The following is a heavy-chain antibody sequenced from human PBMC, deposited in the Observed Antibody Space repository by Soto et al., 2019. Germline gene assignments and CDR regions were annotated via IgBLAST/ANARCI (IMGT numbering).Heavy chain of an antibody. V-gene: IGHV3-23*01. CDR1: GFTFSSYA. CDR3: ARRSSGWYFDF. J-gene: IGHJ4*02. Sequence: EVQLLESGGGLVQPGGSLRLSCAASGFTFSSYAMSWVRQAPGKGLEWVSAISGSGGSTYYADSVKGRFTISGDNSKNTLYLHMNSLRAEHTGVYYCARRSSGWYFDFWCQGARVTVSS. D-gene: IGHD6-19*01. CDR2: ISGSGGST.